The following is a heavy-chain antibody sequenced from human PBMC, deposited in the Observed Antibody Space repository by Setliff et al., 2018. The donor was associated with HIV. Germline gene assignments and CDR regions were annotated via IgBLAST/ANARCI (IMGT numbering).Heavy chain of an antibody. Sequence: GGSLRLSCAASGFTFNNYWRNWVRQVPGKGLVWVARISPDGRSTTHADAVKGRFTISRDNAKNTLYLHMHSLRAEDTSVYHCALVGGITVPPDGFDIWGQGTMVTVSS. V-gene: IGHV3-74*01. J-gene: IGHJ3*02. D-gene: IGHD3-22*01. CDR1: GFTFNNYW. CDR2: ISPDGRST. CDR3: ALVGGITVPPDGFDI.